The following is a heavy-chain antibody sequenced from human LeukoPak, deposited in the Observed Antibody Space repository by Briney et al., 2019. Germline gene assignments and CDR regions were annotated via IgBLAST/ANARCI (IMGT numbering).Heavy chain of an antibody. Sequence: QTGGSLRLSCAASGFTFSSYWMSWVRQAPGKGLEWVANINKDGGEKYYVDSVKGRFTISRDTSKNTLYLQMNSLRAEDTAVYFCAGRHCSGGGCYFAGADPFDYWGQGTLVTVSS. CDR1: GFTFSSYW. D-gene: IGHD2-15*01. V-gene: IGHV3-7*03. J-gene: IGHJ4*02. CDR3: AGRHCSGGGCYFAGADPFDY. CDR2: INKDGGEK.